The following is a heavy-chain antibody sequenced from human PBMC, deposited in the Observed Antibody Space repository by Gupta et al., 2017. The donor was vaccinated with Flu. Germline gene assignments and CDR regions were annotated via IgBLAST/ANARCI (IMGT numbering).Heavy chain of an antibody. J-gene: IGHJ5*02. D-gene: IGHD2-2*02. CDR1: GYTFTDYY. Sequence: VQLVQSGAEVKKPGASVKVSCKASGYTFTDYYIHWVRQAPGQRLEWLGRINPHCGSRNYRPKFQGRVTITEDSSLSTAYMELSRLRSDDTAVYYCAREKFCHTTSCYRYFDPWGQVTLVTVSS. CDR3: AREKFCHTTSCYRYFDP. V-gene: IGHV1-2*02. CDR2: INPHCGSR.